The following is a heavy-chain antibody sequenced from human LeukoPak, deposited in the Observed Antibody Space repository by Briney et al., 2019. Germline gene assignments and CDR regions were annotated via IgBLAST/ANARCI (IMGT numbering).Heavy chain of an antibody. D-gene: IGHD2-15*01. Sequence: SETLSLTCAVYGGSFSGYYWSWIRQPPGKGLEWIGEINHSGSTNYNPSLKSRVTISEDTSKNQFSLKLSSVTAADTAVYYCASRPVVVAATNYYYGMDVWGQGTTVTVSS. CDR2: INHSGST. CDR3: ASRPVVVAATNYYYGMDV. CDR1: GGSFSGYY. J-gene: IGHJ6*02. V-gene: IGHV4-34*01.